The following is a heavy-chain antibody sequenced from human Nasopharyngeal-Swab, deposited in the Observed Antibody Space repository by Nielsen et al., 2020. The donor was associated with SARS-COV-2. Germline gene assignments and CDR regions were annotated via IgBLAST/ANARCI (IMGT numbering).Heavy chain of an antibody. V-gene: IGHV4-38-2*02. CDR2: MYYSGTT. J-gene: IGHJ4*02. CDR1: GYSIRSDSY. Sequence: SETLSLTCTVSGYSIRSDSYWGWIRQPPGKGLEWIGYMYYSGTTYYNPSLKSRVTISRDTSKNQLSLTLTSVTAADTGVYYCARDVTGYLQCDSWGRGSLVTVSS. D-gene: IGHD3-9*01. CDR3: ARDVTGYLQCDS.